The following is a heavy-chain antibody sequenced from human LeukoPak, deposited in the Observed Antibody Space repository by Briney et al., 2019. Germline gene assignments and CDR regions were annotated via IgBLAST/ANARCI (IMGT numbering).Heavy chain of an antibody. Sequence: GGSLRLSCAASGFTVSSNYMSWVRQAPGKGLEWVSVIYSGGSTYYADSVKGRFTISRDNSKNTLYLQMNSLRAEDTAVYCCARDRDGAKGFDYWGQGTLVTVSS. CDR2: IYSGGST. CDR3: ARDRDGAKGFDY. J-gene: IGHJ4*02. V-gene: IGHV3-66*02. CDR1: GFTVSSNY. D-gene: IGHD4-17*01.